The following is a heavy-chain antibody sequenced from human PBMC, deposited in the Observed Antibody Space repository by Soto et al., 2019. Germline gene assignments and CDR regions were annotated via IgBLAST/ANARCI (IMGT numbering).Heavy chain of an antibody. CDR3: AREDTGGYYDSSGYYPSFVY. D-gene: IGHD3-22*01. Sequence: GASVKVSCKASGGTFSSYAISWVRQAPGQGLEWMGGIIPIFGTANYAQKFQGRVTITADKSTSTAYMELSSPSSEDTAVYYCAREDTGGYYDSSGYYPSFVYWGQGTLVTVSS. CDR2: IIPIFGTA. J-gene: IGHJ4*02. CDR1: GGTFSSYA. V-gene: IGHV1-69*06.